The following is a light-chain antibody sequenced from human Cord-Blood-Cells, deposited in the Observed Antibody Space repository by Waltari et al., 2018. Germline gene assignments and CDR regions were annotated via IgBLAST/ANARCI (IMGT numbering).Light chain of an antibody. CDR2: WAS. Sequence: DIVMTQSPDSLAVSLGERATINCKSSQSVLYSSNNKNDLAWYHQKPGQPPKLLIYWASTRESGVPDRFSGSGSGTDCTRTISSLQAEDVAVYYCQQYYSTPLTFGGGTKVEIK. CDR1: QSVLYSSNNKND. V-gene: IGKV4-1*01. CDR3: QQYYSTPLT. J-gene: IGKJ4*01.